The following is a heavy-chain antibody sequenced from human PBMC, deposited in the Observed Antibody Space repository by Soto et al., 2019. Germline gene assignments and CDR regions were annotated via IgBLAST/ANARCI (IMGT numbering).Heavy chain of an antibody. V-gene: IGHV3-30-3*01. CDR2: ISYDGSNK. CDR1: GFTFSSYA. D-gene: IGHD1-7*01. J-gene: IGHJ4*02. CDR3: AKDAVNWYYVLSSSHIDY. Sequence: GGSLRLSCAASGFTFSSYAMHWVRQAPGKGLEWVAAISYDGSNKYYADSVKGRFTISRDNSKNTLYLQMNSLRAEDTAVYYCAKDAVNWYYVLSSSHIDYWGQGTPVTVSS.